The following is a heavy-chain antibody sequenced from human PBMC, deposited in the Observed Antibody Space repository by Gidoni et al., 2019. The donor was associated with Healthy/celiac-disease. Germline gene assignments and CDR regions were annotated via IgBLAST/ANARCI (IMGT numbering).Heavy chain of an antibody. D-gene: IGHD5-18*01. J-gene: IGHJ6*02. V-gene: IGHV3-13*01. CDR1: GFTFSSYA. Sequence: EVQLVESGGGLVQPGGSLRLSCAASGFTFSSYAMHWVRQATGKGLEWVSATGTAGDTYYPGSVKGRFTISRENAKNSLYLQMNSLRAGDTAVYYCARGGGYSPDRYYYYYGMDVWGQGTTVTVSS. CDR3: ARGGGYSPDRYYYYYGMDV. CDR2: TGTAGDT.